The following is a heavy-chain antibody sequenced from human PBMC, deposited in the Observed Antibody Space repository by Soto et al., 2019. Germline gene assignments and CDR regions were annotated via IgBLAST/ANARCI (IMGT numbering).Heavy chain of an antibody. D-gene: IGHD5-18*01. CDR2: IYYSGST. CDR3: ARGLPYYFGMDV. J-gene: IGHJ6*02. V-gene: IGHV4-39*01. Sequence: SETLSLTCTVSGGSISSSSYYWGWIRQPPGKGLEWIGSIYYSGSTYYNPSLKSRVTISVDTSKNQFSLKLSSVTAADTAVYYCARGLPYYFGMDVGGQVTT. CDR1: GGSISSSSYY.